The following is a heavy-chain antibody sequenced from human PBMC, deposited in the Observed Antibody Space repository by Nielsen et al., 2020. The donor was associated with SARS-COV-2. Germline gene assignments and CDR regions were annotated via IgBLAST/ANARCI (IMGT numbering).Heavy chain of an antibody. Sequence: GGSLRLSCAASGFTFDDYGMSWVRQAPGKGLEWVSGISWNSGSIGYADSVKGRFTISRDNAKNSLYLQMNSLRAEDTALYYCAKIAAVYDAFDIWGQGTMVTVSS. CDR3: AKIAAVYDAFDI. CDR2: ISWNSGSI. J-gene: IGHJ3*02. V-gene: IGHV3-9*01. CDR1: GFTFDDYG. D-gene: IGHD6-6*01.